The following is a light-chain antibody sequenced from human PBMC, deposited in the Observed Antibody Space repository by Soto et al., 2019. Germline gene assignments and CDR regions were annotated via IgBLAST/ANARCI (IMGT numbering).Light chain of an antibody. CDR1: SSDVGTYNL. CDR3: CSYAGSSSPVV. CDR2: EVS. Sequence: QSALTQPASVSGSPGQSITISCTGTSSDVGTYNLVSWYQQHPGKAPKLIIYEVSKWPSGVSNRFSGSKSGNTASLTVSGLQAEDEADYYCCSYAGSSSPVVFGGGTQLTVL. J-gene: IGLJ2*01. V-gene: IGLV2-23*02.